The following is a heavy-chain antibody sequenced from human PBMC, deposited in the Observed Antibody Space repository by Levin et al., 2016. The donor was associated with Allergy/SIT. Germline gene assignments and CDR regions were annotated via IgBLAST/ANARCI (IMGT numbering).Heavy chain of an antibody. V-gene: IGHV4-34*01. D-gene: IGHD4-23*01. CDR2: IDHSGTT. CDR3: ARYGNAWGLPYWYFNL. CDR1: GGSLSGFY. J-gene: IGHJ2*01. Sequence: SETLSLTCGVSGGSLSGFYWTWLRQPPGKGLEWIGEIDHSGTTNYNPSLKSRVTISIDTSKNQFSLKLTSVTAADMGVYYCARYGNAWGLPYWYFNLWGRGTLVAVSS.